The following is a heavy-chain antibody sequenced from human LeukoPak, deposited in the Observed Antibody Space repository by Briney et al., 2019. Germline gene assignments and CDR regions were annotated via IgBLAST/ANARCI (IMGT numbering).Heavy chain of an antibody. CDR3: ARAPVVSYGLYYFDY. D-gene: IGHD1-26*01. J-gene: IGHJ4*02. Sequence: ASVKVSCKASGGTFSGYAISWVRQAPGQGLEWMGRIIPIFGTANYAQKFQGRVTITTDESTSTAYMELSSLRSEDTAVYYCARAPVVSYGLYYFDYWGQGTLVTVSS. CDR2: IIPIFGTA. CDR1: GGTFSGYA. V-gene: IGHV1-69*05.